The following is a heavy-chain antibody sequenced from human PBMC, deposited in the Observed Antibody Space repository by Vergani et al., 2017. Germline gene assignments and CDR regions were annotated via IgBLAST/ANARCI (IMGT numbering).Heavy chain of an antibody. CDR1: GYSISSGYY. Sequence: QVQLQESGPGLVKPSETLSLTCAVSGYSISSGYYWGWIRQPPGKGLEWIGSIYHSGSTYYNPSLKSRVTISVDTSKNQFSLKLSSVTAADTAVYYCARAYGSGSYNKYSHFNYWGQGTLVTVSS. CDR2: IYHSGST. D-gene: IGHD3-10*01. CDR3: ARAYGSGSYNKYSHFNY. V-gene: IGHV4-38-2*01. J-gene: IGHJ4*02.